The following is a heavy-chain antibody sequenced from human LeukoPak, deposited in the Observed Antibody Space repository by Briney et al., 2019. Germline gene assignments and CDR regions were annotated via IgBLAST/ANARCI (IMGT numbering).Heavy chain of an antibody. CDR2: INPNSGGT. V-gene: IGHV1-2*06. CDR1: GYTFTGYY. CDR3: ARGFGRWLQLEYFQH. D-gene: IGHD5-24*01. J-gene: IGHJ1*01. Sequence: ASVKVSCKASGYTFTGYYMHWVRQAPGQGLEWMGRINPNSGGTNYAQKFQGRVTMTRDTSISTAYMELSSLRSEDTAVYYCARGFGRWLQLEYFQHWGQGTLVTVSS.